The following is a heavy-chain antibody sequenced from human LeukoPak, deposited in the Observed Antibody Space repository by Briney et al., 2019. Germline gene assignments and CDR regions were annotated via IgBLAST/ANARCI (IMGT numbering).Heavy chain of an antibody. J-gene: IGHJ4*02. CDR3: ARGRAGFYFDY. CDR2: ISGSGGST. D-gene: IGHD6-19*01. Sequence: GGSLRLSCAASGITFSSYAMSWVRQAPGKGLEWVSAISGSGGSTYYADSVKGRFTISRDNSKNTLYLQMNSLRAEDTAVYYCARGRAGFYFDYWGQGTLVTVSS. CDR1: GITFSSYA. V-gene: IGHV3-23*01.